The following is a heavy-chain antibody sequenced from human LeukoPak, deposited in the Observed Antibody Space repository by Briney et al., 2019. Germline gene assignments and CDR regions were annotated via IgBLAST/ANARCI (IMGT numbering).Heavy chain of an antibody. CDR1: GGSFSGYY. D-gene: IGHD5-12*01. Sequence: PSETLSLTCAVYGGSFSGYYWSWIRQPPGKGLEWIGEINHSGSTNYSPSLKSRVTISVGTSKNQFSLKLSSVTAADTAVYYCARENVDIVATIRVYYFDYWGQGTLVTVSS. V-gene: IGHV4-34*01. CDR2: INHSGST. J-gene: IGHJ4*02. CDR3: ARENVDIVATIRVYYFDY.